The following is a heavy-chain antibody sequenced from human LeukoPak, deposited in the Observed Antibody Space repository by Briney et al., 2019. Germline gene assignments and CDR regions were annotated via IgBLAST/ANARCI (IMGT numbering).Heavy chain of an antibody. CDR1: GFTFSSYG. CDR3: ARDRGLFDY. J-gene: IGHJ4*02. CDR2: IWYDGSNK. V-gene: IGHV3-33*01. Sequence: GGSLRLSCAASGFTFSSYGMHWVRQAPGKGLGWVAVIWYDGSNKYYADSVKGRFTISRDNSKNTLYLQMNSLRAEDTAVYYCARDRGLFDYWGQGTLVTVSS. D-gene: IGHD3-10*01.